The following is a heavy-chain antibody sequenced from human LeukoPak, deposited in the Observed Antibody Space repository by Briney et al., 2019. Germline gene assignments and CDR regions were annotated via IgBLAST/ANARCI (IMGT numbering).Heavy chain of an antibody. CDR1: GGSISSYC. V-gene: IGHV4-59*08. J-gene: IGHJ4*02. D-gene: IGHD6-19*01. CDR2: IYYSGST. CDR3: ARRRGSSGWYVG. Sequence: SETLSLTCTVSGGSISSYCWSWIRQPPGKGLEWIGYIYYSGSTNYNPSLKSRVTISVDTSKNQFSLKLSSVTAADTAVYYCARRRGSSGWYVGWGQGTLVTVSS.